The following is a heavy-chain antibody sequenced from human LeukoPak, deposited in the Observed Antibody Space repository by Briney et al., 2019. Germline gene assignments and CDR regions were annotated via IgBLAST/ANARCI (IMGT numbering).Heavy chain of an antibody. CDR2: INHRGST. CDR1: GGSFSGYY. CDR3: AKSLYGSGSYYNWFDP. V-gene: IGHV4-34*01. D-gene: IGHD3-10*01. Sequence: SETLSLTCVVYGGSFSGYYWSWIRQSPGKRLEWIGKINHRGSTNYNPSLKRRVTISLDTSKNQFSLKLSSVTAADTAVYYCAKSLYGSGSYYNWFDPWGQGTLVTVSS. J-gene: IGHJ5*02.